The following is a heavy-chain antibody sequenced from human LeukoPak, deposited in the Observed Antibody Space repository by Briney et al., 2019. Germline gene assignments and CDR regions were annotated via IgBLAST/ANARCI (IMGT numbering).Heavy chain of an antibody. V-gene: IGHV3-23*01. D-gene: IGHD6-19*01. Sequence: GGSLRLSCAASGFTFSSYAMSWVRQAPGKGLEWVSAISGSGGSTHYADSVKGRFTISRDNSKNTLYLQMNSLGAEDTAVYYCAKDLFEYSSGECYWGQGTLVTVSS. CDR1: GFTFSSYA. CDR3: AKDLFEYSSGECY. J-gene: IGHJ4*02. CDR2: ISGSGGST.